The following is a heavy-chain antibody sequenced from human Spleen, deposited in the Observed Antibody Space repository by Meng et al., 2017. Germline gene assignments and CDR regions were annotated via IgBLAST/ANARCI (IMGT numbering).Heavy chain of an antibody. Sequence: QVQLVQSGAEVKKPGASVKVSCETSGVTFNNFLIRWVRQAPGQGLEWMGWIIPILGIANYAQKFQGRVTITADKSTSTAYMELSSLRSEDTAVYYCAREEDFLFDYWGQGTLVTVSS. D-gene: IGHD3/OR15-3a*01. CDR1: GVTFNNFL. V-gene: IGHV1-69*09. CDR3: AREEDFLFDY. J-gene: IGHJ4*02. CDR2: IIPILGIA.